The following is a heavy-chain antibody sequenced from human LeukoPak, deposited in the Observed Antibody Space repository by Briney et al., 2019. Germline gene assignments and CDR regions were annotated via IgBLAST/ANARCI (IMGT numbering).Heavy chain of an antibody. CDR3: AGHHPRNTVDF. V-gene: IGHV4-59*08. J-gene: IGHJ4*02. Sequence: PSETLSLTCTVSGGSISSYYWSWTRQPPGKGLEWIAYISDIGSINYNPSLKSRVTISLDTSKNQFSLKLSSVTAADTAVYYCAGHHPRNTVDFWGQGTLVTVSS. CDR2: ISDIGSI. CDR1: GGSISSYY. D-gene: IGHD2-8*02.